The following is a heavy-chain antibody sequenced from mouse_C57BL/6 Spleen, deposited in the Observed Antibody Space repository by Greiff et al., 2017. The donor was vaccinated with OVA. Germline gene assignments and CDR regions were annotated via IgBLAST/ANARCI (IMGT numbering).Heavy chain of an antibody. CDR1: GFSLTSYA. V-gene: IGHV2-9-1*01. J-gene: IGHJ1*03. Sequence: VKLVESGPGLVAPSQRLSITCTVSGFSLTSYAISWVRQPPGKGLEWLGVIWTGGGTNYNSALQSRMSISYDNSNSPVFFTMNRLQTDHTSRYNCATKNSYWYIDFWGTATTVTVSS. CDR3: ATKNSYWYIDF. D-gene: IGHD5-1-1*01. CDR2: IWTGGGT.